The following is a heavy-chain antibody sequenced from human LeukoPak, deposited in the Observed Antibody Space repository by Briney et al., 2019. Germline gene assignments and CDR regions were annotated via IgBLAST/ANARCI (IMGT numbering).Heavy chain of an antibody. CDR2: ISSSSSYI. CDR3: ARDLGSSGYYYFFDY. D-gene: IGHD3-22*01. CDR1: GFTFSSYS. J-gene: IGHJ4*02. Sequence: PGGSLRLSCAASGFTFSSYSMNWVRQAPGKGLEWVSSISSSSSYIYYADSVKGRFTISRDNAKNSLYLQMNSLRAEDTAVYYCARDLGSSGYYYFFDYWGQGTLVTVSS. V-gene: IGHV3-21*01.